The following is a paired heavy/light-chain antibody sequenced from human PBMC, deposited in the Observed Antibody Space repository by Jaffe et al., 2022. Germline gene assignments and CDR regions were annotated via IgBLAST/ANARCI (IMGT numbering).Heavy chain of an antibody. V-gene: IGHV6-1*01. CDR2: TYYRSKYYN. Sequence: QVQLQQSGPGLVKPSQTLSLTCAISGDSVSSNSAAWNWIRQSPSRGLEWLGRTYYRSKYYNDYAVSVKSRITINPDTSKNQFSLHLNSVTPEDTAVYFCARDTGSSWYGWGPFDIWGQGTMVTVSS. D-gene: IGHD6-13*01. J-gene: IGHJ3*02. CDR3: ARDTGSSWYGWGPFDI. CDR1: GDSVSSNSAA.
Light chain of an antibody. J-gene: IGLJ2*01. CDR2: EGS. CDR1: SSDVGTYNL. Sequence: QSALTQPASVSGSPGQSITISCTGTSSDVGTYNLVSWYQQHPGKAPKLMIYEGSKRPSGVSNRFSGSKSGNTASLTISGLQAEDEADYYCCSYAGSSIYVLFGGGTKLTVL. V-gene: IGLV2-23*01. CDR3: CSYAGSSIYVL.